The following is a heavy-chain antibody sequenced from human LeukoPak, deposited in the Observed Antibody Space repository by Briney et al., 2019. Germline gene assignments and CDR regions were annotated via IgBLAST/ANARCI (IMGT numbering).Heavy chain of an antibody. CDR2: INHSGST. D-gene: IGHD6-13*01. Sequence: PSETLSLTCAVYGGSFSGYYWSWIRQPLGKGLEWIGEINHSGSTNYNPSLKSRVTISVDTSKNQFSLKLSSVTAADTAVYYCARTTEAHSWRTRYYDYYMDVWGKGTTVTVSS. CDR3: ARTTEAHSWRTRYYDYYMDV. CDR1: GGSFSGYY. V-gene: IGHV4-34*01. J-gene: IGHJ6*03.